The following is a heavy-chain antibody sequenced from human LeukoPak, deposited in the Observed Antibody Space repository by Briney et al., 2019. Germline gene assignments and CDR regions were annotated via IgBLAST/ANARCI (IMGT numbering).Heavy chain of an antibody. Sequence: SVKVSRKASGGTFSSYAISWVRQAPGQGLEWMGGIIPIFGTANYAQKLQGRVTITADKSTSTAYMELSSLRSEDTAVYYCARALGYGYCSVGSCCSSVVFGVWGQGTLVTVAS. D-gene: IGHD2-15*01. CDR1: GGTFSSYA. CDR2: IIPIFGTA. J-gene: IGHJ4*02. V-gene: IGHV1-69*06. CDR3: ARALGYGYCSVGSCCSSVVFGV.